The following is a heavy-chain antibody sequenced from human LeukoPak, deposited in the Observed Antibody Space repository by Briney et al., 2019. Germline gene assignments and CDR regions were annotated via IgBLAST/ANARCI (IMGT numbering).Heavy chain of an antibody. V-gene: IGHV3-33*01. CDR3: ARDFYVGSGSYYIGY. J-gene: IGHJ4*02. D-gene: IGHD3-10*01. CDR2: IWYDGSNK. CDR1: GFTFSSYG. Sequence: PGGSLRLSCAASGFTFSSYGMQWVRQAPGKGLEWVAVIWYDGSNKYYADSVKGRFTISRDNSKNTLYLQMNSLRAEDTAVYDCARDFYVGSGSYYIGYLGQGTLVTVSS.